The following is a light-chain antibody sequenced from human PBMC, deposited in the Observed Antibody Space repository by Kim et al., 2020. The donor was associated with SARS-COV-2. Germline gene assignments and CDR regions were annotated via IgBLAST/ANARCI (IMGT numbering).Light chain of an antibody. CDR3: GSYTGSGTWV. Sequence: GQSITVSCTGTSSDIGGYDYVSWYQQHPGKAPKVMIYDVSKRPSGVSNRFSASKSGNTASLTISGLQAEDEADYYCGSYTGSGTWVFGGGTKVTVL. CDR1: SSDIGGYDY. V-gene: IGLV2-14*04. J-gene: IGLJ3*02. CDR2: DVS.